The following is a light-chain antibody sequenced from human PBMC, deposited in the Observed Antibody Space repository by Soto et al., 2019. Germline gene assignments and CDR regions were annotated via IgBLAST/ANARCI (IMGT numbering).Light chain of an antibody. CDR3: QQSYSLPRA. V-gene: IGKV1-39*01. J-gene: IGKJ1*01. CDR2: GES. CDR1: QNIRPK. Sequence: DIPLTQSPASLSASVGDIVSITCRASQNIRPKLNWYQQRPGKAPQLLIFGESSLHSGVPSRFSGSGDASGTEFTLTINNLQPEDFALYYCQQSYSLPRAFGPGTRVDI.